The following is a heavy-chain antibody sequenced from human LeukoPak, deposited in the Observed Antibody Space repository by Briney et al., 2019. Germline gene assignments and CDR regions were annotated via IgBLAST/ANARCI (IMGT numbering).Heavy chain of an antibody. Sequence: PGGSLRLSCAASGFTFDDYGMSWVRQAPGKGLEWVSGINWNGGSTGYADSVEGRFTISRDNAKKSLYLQMNSLRAEDTALYYCARDLAGQLAYWGQGTLVTVSS. CDR1: GFTFDDYG. V-gene: IGHV3-20*04. CDR3: ARDLAGQLAY. J-gene: IGHJ4*02. CDR2: INWNGGST. D-gene: IGHD6-6*01.